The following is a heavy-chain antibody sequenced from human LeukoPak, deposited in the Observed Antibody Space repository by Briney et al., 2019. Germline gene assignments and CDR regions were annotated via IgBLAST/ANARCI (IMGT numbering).Heavy chain of an antibody. CDR1: GYTFSDHF. V-gene: IGHV1-2*02. CDR2: INSCGGGT. CDR3: ARARKLADDAFDV. Sequence: GASVKVSCKASGYTFSDHFLHWVRQAPGQGLQWMGGINSCGGGTSYGQRFPGRVTMTRDTSMSTGYMEISRLTSDDTAVYFCARARKLADDAFDVCREGPMIIVSS. J-gene: IGHJ3*01.